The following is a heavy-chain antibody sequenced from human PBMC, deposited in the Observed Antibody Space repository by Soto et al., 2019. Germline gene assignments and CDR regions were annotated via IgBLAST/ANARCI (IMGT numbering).Heavy chain of an antibody. V-gene: IGHV4-31*03. D-gene: IGHD2-15*01. CDR2: IYYSGST. Sequence: LSLTCTVSGGSISSGGYYWSWIRQHPGKGLEWIGYIYYSGSTYYNPSLKSRVTISVDTSKSQFSLSLDSVTAADTAVYFCARAHAPTLPFDYWGLGTLVTVSS. CDR1: GGSISSGGYY. CDR3: ARAHAPTLPFDY. J-gene: IGHJ4*01.